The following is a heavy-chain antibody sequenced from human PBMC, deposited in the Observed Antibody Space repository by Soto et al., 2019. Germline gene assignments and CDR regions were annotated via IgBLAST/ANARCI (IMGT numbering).Heavy chain of an antibody. CDR3: AKEFYASSGYFDY. Sequence: PGGALRLSCAASGFTFSIYAMGWVRQAPGKGLEWVSAISGSGGSTYYADSVKGRFTISRDNSKNTLYLQMNSLRAEDTAVYYCAKEFYASSGYFDYWGQGTLVTVSS. CDR1: GFTFSIYA. V-gene: IGHV3-23*01. D-gene: IGHD3-22*01. J-gene: IGHJ4*02. CDR2: ISGSGGST.